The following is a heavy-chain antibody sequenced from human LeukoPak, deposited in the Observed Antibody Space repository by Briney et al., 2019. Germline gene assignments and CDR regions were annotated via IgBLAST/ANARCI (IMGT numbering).Heavy chain of an antibody. J-gene: IGHJ4*02. Sequence: PSETLSLTCSVSGGSISSGDYYWSWIRQPPGKGLEWIGYIYYSGSTYYNPSLKSRVTISVDTSKNQFSLKLSSVTAADTAVYYCASYHSLAYFDYWGQETLVTVSS. CDR1: GGSISSGDYY. D-gene: IGHD2-2*01. CDR2: IYYSGST. V-gene: IGHV4-30-4*01. CDR3: ASYHSLAYFDY.